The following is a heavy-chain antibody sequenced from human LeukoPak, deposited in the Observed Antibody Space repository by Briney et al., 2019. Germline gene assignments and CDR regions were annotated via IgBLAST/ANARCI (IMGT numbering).Heavy chain of an antibody. Sequence: GGSLRLSCAVSGFIFSSYSMNWVRQAPGKGLEWVSYISSSSTIYYADSVKGRFTISRDNAKNSLYLQMNSLRAEDTAVYYCARDLEVGPYYMDVWGKGTTVTISS. CDR1: GFIFSSYS. CDR3: ARDLEVGPYYMDV. J-gene: IGHJ6*03. CDR2: ISSSSTI. V-gene: IGHV3-48*04. D-gene: IGHD1-1*01.